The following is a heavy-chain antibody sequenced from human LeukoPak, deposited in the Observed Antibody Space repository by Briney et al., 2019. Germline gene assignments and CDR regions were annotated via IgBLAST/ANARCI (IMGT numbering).Heavy chain of an antibody. CDR3: ARERYSYGPGWFDP. D-gene: IGHD5-18*01. Sequence: GGSLRLSCAASGFSFSRYAMHWVRQAPGKGLEYVSAISSNGGSTYYANSVKGRFTISRDNSKNTLYLQMGSLRAEDMAVYYCARERYSYGPGWFDPWGQGTLVTVSS. V-gene: IGHV3-64*01. CDR1: GFSFSRYA. J-gene: IGHJ5*02. CDR2: ISSNGGST.